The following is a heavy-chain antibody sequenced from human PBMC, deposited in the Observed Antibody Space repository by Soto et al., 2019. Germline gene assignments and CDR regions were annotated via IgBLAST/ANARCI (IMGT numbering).Heavy chain of an antibody. CDR3: TGEHWYRFDP. CDR1: GFSFSTDW. CDR2: ISNDGNVQ. V-gene: IGHV3-7*01. D-gene: IGHD2-8*02. J-gene: IGHJ5*02. Sequence: EVQLVESGGGLVQPGGSLRLSCAASGFSFSTDWMSWVRQAPGKWLEWGATISNDGNVQHYVDSVKGRFSISRDNGRNSLYLQMNSLRAEDTAVYYCTGEHWYRFDPWGQGTLVTVSS.